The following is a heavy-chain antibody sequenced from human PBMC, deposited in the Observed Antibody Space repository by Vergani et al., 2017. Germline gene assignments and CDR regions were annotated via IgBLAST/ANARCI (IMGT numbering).Heavy chain of an antibody. V-gene: IGHV3-30*02. CDR2: IRYDGSNK. D-gene: IGHD6-13*01. CDR3: ARXPYSSSWYGDWFDP. Sequence: QVQLVESGGGVVQPGGSLRLSCAASGFTFSSYGMHWVRQAPGKGLEWVAFIRYDGSNKYYADSVTGRFTISRDNSKNTLYLQMNSLRAEDTAVYYCARXPYSSSWYGDWFDPWGQGTLVTVSS. CDR1: GFTFSSYG. J-gene: IGHJ5*02.